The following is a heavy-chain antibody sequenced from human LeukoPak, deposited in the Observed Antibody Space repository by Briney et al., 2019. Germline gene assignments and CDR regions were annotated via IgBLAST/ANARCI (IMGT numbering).Heavy chain of an antibody. CDR3: ARAPPYCSGGACYFDY. J-gene: IGHJ4*02. V-gene: IGHV3-48*03. Sequence: RSAGSLRLSCAASGFTFSSYEMNWVRQAPGKGLQWVSDISSSGSTTHYADSVKGRFTISRDNAKKSLYLQMNSLRAEDTAVYYCARAPPYCSGGACYFDYWGQGTLVTVSS. D-gene: IGHD2-15*01. CDR1: GFTFSSYE. CDR2: ISSSGSTT.